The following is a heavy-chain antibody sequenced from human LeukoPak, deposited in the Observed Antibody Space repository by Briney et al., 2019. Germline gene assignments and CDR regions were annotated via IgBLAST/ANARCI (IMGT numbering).Heavy chain of an antibody. CDR3: ARIPNSAGFPNWFDP. J-gene: IGHJ5*02. Sequence: GGSLRLSCAASGFTFSTSTINWFRQAPGKGLEWVSSISGSSDYIYYADSVKGRFTISRDNAKNSLYLQMNSLRGEDTGVYYCARIPNSAGFPNWFDPWGQGTLVTVSS. V-gene: IGHV3-21*01. CDR1: GFTFSTST. D-gene: IGHD6-19*01. CDR2: ISGSSDYI.